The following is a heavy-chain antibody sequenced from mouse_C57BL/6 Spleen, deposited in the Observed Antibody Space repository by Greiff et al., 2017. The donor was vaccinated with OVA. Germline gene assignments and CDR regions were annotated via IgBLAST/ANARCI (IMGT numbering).Heavy chain of an antibody. CDR2: IYPRSGNT. CDR3: ARLSDYYGSKDYAMDY. CDR1: GYTFTSYG. V-gene: IGHV1-81*01. J-gene: IGHJ4*01. D-gene: IGHD1-1*01. Sequence: VQLQESGAELARPGASVKLSCKASGYTFTSYGISWVKQRTGQGLEWIGEIYPRSGNTYYNEKFKGKATLTADKSSSTAYMELRSLTSEDSAVYFCARLSDYYGSKDYAMDYWGQGTSVTVSS.